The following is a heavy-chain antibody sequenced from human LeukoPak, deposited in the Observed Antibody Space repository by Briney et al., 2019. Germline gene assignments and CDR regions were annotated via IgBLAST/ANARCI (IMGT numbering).Heavy chain of an antibody. Sequence: SQTLSLTFAISGDSVSTNSAAWNWIRQSPSRGLEWLGRTYYRSQWYNEYGVSVKSRLTISTDTSKNQFSLQLKSVTPVDTAAYYCARELGGFDHWGQGTLVTVSS. D-gene: IGHD3-16*01. CDR2: TYYRSQWYN. V-gene: IGHV6-1*01. J-gene: IGHJ4*02. CDR1: GDSVSTNSAA. CDR3: ARELGGFDH.